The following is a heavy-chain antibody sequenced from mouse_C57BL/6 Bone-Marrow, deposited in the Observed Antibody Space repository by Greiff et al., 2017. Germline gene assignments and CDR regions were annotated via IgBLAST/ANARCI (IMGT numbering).Heavy chain of an antibody. D-gene: IGHD2-3*01. CDR1: GYTFTSYW. J-gene: IGHJ1*03. CDR2: IYPGSGST. V-gene: IGHV1-55*01. Sequence: QVQLQQPGAELVKPGASVKMSCKASGYTFTSYWITWVKQRPGQGLEWIGDIYPGSGSTNYNEKFKSKATLTVDTSSSTAYMQLSSLTSEDSAVYYSARERRDDGYYDFDVWGTGTTVTVSS. CDR3: ARERRDDGYYDFDV.